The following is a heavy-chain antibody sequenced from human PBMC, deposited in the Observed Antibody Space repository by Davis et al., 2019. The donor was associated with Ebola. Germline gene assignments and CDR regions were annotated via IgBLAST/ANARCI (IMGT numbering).Heavy chain of an antibody. D-gene: IGHD1-14*01. CDR3: ATRRKKGRRGGTFDI. CDR2: INHSGST. J-gene: IGHJ3*02. Sequence: PSDTLSLTCAVYGGSFSGYYWSWIRQPPGKGLEWIGEINHSGSTNYNPSLKSRVTISVDTSKNQFSLKLSSVTAADTAVYYCATRRKKGRRGGTFDIWGQGTMVTVSS. V-gene: IGHV4-34*01. CDR1: GGSFSGYY.